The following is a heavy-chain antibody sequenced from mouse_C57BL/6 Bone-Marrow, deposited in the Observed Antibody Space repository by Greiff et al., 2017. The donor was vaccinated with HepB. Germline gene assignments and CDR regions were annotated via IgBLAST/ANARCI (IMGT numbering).Heavy chain of an antibody. D-gene: IGHD2-5*01. V-gene: IGHV1-85*01. CDR2: IYPRDGST. J-gene: IGHJ3*01. Sequence: VHLVESGPELVKPGASVKLSCKASGYTFTSYDINWVKQRPGQGLEWIGWIYPRDGSTKYNEKFKGKATLTVDTSSSTAYMELHSLTSEDSAVYFCARPLYYSNFAYWGQGTLVTVSA. CDR3: ARPLYYSNFAY. CDR1: GYTFTSYD.